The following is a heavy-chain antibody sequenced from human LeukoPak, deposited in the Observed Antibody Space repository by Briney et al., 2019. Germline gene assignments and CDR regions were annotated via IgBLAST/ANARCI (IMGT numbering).Heavy chain of an antibody. D-gene: IGHD6-6*01. V-gene: IGHV3-11*04. CDR2: ISSSGSTI. CDR3: ARWARSSPPYFDY. Sequence: GGSLRLSCAASGFTFSDYYMSWIRQAPGKGLEWVSYISSSGSTIYYADSVKGRFTISRDNAKNSLYLQMNSLRAEDTAVYYCARWARSSPPYFDYWGQGTLVTVSS. J-gene: IGHJ4*02. CDR1: GFTFSDYY.